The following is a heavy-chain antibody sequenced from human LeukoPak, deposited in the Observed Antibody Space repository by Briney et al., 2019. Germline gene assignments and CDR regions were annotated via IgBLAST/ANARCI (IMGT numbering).Heavy chain of an antibody. CDR2: IYSGGST. CDR1: GFPVRSNY. CDR3: ARDRGIAAESHYYYMDV. Sequence: PGGSLSLSCSPSGFPVRSNYISGVPRAPGKGREGVQFIYSGGSTYYADSVKGRFTISRDDSKNTLYLQMNSLRAEDTAVYYCARDRGIAAESHYYYMDVWGKGTTVTISS. D-gene: IGHD6-13*01. J-gene: IGHJ6*03. V-gene: IGHV3-66*01.